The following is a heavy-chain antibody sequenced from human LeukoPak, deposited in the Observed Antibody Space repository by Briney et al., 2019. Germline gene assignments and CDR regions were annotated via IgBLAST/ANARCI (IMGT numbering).Heavy chain of an antibody. CDR1: GFTFTNYC. Sequence: GGSLRLSCAASGFTFTNYCMDWVRQAPGKGLEWVANVNQDGSGKSYMDSVKGRFTISRDNATNSLSLQMDSLRAEDTALYYCARDLAYWGQGTLVTVSS. J-gene: IGHJ4*02. CDR2: VNQDGSGK. V-gene: IGHV3-7*01. CDR3: ARDLAY.